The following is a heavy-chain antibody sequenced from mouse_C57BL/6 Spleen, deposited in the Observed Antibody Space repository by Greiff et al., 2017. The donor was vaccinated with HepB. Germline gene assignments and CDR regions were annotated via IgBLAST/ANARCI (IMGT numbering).Heavy chain of an antibody. J-gene: IGHJ4*01. D-gene: IGHD3-1*01. CDR1: GFSFTSYG. CDR2: IWRGGST. CDR3: AKGATGYAMDY. Sequence: VQLVESGPGLVQPSQRLSITCTVSGFSFTSYGVHWVRQSPGKGLEWLGVIWRGGSTDYNAAFVSSLGTTKDNSESHVFFRMNSLQADDAAIYCCAKGATGYAMDYWGQGTSVTVSS. V-gene: IGHV2-5*01.